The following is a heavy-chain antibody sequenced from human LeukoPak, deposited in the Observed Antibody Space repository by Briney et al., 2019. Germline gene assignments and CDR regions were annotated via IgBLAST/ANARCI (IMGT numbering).Heavy chain of an antibody. CDR1: GFTFSSYA. Sequence: GGSLRLSCAASGFTFSSYAMSWVRQAPGKGLEWVSAISGSGGSTYYAGSVKGRFTISRDNSKNTLYLQMNSLRAEDTAVYYCAKDLDSGYADYYYGMDVWGQGTTVTVSS. J-gene: IGHJ6*02. CDR2: ISGSGGST. D-gene: IGHD5-12*01. V-gene: IGHV3-23*01. CDR3: AKDLDSGYADYYYGMDV.